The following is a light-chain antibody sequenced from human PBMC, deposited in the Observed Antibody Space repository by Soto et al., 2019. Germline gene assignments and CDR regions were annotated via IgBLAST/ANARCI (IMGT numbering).Light chain of an antibody. CDR1: QSVGSS. Sequence: EIVLTQSPGTLSLSPGERATLSCRASQSVGSSIAWYKQKPGPSPSLLVYDASTRATGIPARFSGSGSGTEFTLTIRSLQSEDFAVYFCQQYNNWPSFGQGTRLEIK. CDR2: DAS. J-gene: IGKJ5*01. V-gene: IGKV3-15*01. CDR3: QQYNNWPS.